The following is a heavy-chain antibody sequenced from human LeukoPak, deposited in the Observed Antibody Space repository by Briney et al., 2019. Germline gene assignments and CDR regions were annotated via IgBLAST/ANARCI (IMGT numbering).Heavy chain of an antibody. Sequence: QSGGSLRLSCAASGFTFSSYGMHWVRQAPGKGLEWVAVTLYDGTMAYYADSVKGRFTISRDNVKNSLFLQMNSLRTEDTAFYYCAKLLRDVTIYDFWGHGALVTVSS. CDR3: AKLLRDVTIYDF. CDR1: GFTFSSYG. CDR2: TLYDGTMA. J-gene: IGHJ4*01. V-gene: IGHV3-33*03. D-gene: IGHD1-14*01.